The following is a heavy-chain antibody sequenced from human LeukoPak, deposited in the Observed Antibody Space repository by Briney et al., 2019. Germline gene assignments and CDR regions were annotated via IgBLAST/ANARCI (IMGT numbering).Heavy chain of an antibody. V-gene: IGHV3-23*01. CDR3: ARDPLGAPVYDI. CDR1: GFTFSSYS. CDR2: ISASGVMT. D-gene: IGHD1-26*01. Sequence: PGGSLRLSCAASGFTFSSYSMNWVRQAPGKGLEWVSSISASGVMTYYADSVKGRFTISRDNSKNTLYLQMNSLRAEDTAVYYCARDPLGAPVYDIWGQGTMVTVSS. J-gene: IGHJ3*02.